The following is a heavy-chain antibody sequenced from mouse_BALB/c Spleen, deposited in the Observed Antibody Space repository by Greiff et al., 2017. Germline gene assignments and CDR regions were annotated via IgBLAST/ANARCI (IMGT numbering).Heavy chain of an antibody. CDR2: ISYDGSN. V-gene: IGHV3-6*02. D-gene: IGHD1-1*01. J-gene: IGHJ2*01. Sequence: EVKLQESGPGLVKPSQSLSLTCSVTGYSITSGYYWNWIRQFPGNKLEWMGYISYDGSNNYNPSLKNRISITRDTSKNQFFLKLNSVTTEDTATYYCARAVVADFDYWGQGTTLTVSS. CDR1: GYSITSGYY. CDR3: ARAVVADFDY.